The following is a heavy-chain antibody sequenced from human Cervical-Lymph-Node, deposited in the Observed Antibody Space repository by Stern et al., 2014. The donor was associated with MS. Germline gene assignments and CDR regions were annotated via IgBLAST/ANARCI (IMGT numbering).Heavy chain of an antibody. CDR1: GGTFSSDT. CDR3: ARDGGGNSGGFDI. J-gene: IGHJ3*02. V-gene: IGHV1-69*01. CDR2: IIPMFGTA. Sequence: QVQLVPSGAEVKKPGSSVKVSCKASGGTFSSDTISWVRQAPGQGLEWLGGIIPMFGTASYAQKFQGRVTMTADESTTTAYMELSSLRSEDTAVYYCARDGGGNSGGFDIWGQGTMVTVSS. D-gene: IGHD4-23*01.